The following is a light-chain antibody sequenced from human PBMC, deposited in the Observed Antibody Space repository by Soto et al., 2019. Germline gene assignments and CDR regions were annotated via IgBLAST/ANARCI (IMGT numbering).Light chain of an antibody. CDR3: QQYNNWPPVVA. Sequence: EIVMTQSPATLSVSPGERATLSCRASQSVSSNLAWYQQKPGQAPRLLIYGASTSATGIPARFSGSGSGTEFTLTISSLQSEDFAVYYCQQYNNWPPVVAFGQGTKLEIK. CDR2: GAS. J-gene: IGKJ2*01. CDR1: QSVSSN. V-gene: IGKV3-15*01.